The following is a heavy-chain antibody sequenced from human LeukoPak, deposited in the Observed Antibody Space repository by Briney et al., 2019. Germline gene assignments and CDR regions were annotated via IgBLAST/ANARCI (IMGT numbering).Heavy chain of an antibody. J-gene: IGHJ4*02. CDR2: ISSSSSYT. V-gene: IGHV3-11*05. CDR3: ARDTAVAGTTLVDY. D-gene: IGHD6-19*01. Sequence: GGSQRLSCAPSGFTFSDQYMSWIRQAPGKGLEWVSYISSSSSYTNYADSVKGRFTISRDKDKNSLYLQMNSLRAEDTAVYYCARDTAVAGTTLVDYWGQGTLVTVSS. CDR1: GFTFSDQY.